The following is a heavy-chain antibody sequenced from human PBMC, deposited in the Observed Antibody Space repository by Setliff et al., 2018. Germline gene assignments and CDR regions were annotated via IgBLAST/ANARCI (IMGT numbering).Heavy chain of an antibody. J-gene: IGHJ6*03. D-gene: IGHD3-16*01. Sequence: ASVKVSCKASGYTFTGYYMHWVRQAPGQGLEWMGRINPNSGGTNYAQKFQGRVTMTRDTSISTAYMELSRLRSDDTAVYYCARLAGSGGGFYYYYSYMDVWDKGTTVTVSS. CDR3: ARLAGSGGGFYYYYSYMDV. V-gene: IGHV1-2*06. CDR1: GYTFTGYY. CDR2: INPNSGGT.